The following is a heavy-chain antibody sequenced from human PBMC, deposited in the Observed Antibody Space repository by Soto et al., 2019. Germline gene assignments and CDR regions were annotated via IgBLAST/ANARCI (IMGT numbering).Heavy chain of an antibody. D-gene: IGHD2-2*01. V-gene: IGHV1-3*01. J-gene: IGHJ4*02. CDR3: TNSYCSSISCLGNY. CDR1: GYSFSSLG. CDR2: INAGNGNT. Sequence: QVQLVQSGAEVKKPGASVKVSCKASGYSFSSLGMHWVRQAPAQRPEWMGWINAGNGNTKYSQKYQGRVTMTRDTSASTAYMELSSLTSEDTAVYYCTNSYCSSISCLGNYWGQGTLVIVSS.